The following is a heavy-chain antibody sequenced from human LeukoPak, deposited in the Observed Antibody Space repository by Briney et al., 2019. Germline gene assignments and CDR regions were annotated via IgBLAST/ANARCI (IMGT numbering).Heavy chain of an antibody. CDR1: GGSISSGGYY. J-gene: IGHJ4*02. Sequence: SETLSLTCTVSGGSISSGGYYWSWIRQHPGKGLEWIGYIYYSGSTYYNPSLKSRVTISVDTSKSQFSLTVSSVTAADTAVYYCAAEYEYGDHDYWGQGTLVTVSS. CDR2: IYYSGST. D-gene: IGHD4-17*01. V-gene: IGHV4-31*09. CDR3: AAEYEYGDHDY.